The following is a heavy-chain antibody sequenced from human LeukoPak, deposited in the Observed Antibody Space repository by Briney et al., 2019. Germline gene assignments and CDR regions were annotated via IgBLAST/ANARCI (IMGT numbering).Heavy chain of an antibody. CDR1: GFSFSNYR. V-gene: IGHV3-7*03. CDR3: VKNSGWYCLDY. J-gene: IGHJ4*02. D-gene: IGHD6-13*01. CDR2: INGDGSHS. Sequence: GGSLRLSCAASGFSFSNYRMTWVRQAPGKGLERVADINGDGSHSYCVDSVKGRFTLSRDNAKNSLFLQMNSLRAEDTAVYYCVKNSGWYCLDYWGQGTLVTVSS.